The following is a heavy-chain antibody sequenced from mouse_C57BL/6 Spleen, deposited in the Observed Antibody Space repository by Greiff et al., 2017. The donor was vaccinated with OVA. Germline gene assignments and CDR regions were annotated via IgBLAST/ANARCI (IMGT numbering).Heavy chain of an antibody. CDR1: GYTFTSYW. J-gene: IGHJ4*01. CDR2: IYPGSGST. D-gene: IGHD1-1*01. V-gene: IGHV1-55*01. CDR3: AIYYGSSSHAMDY. Sequence: VKLQQPGAELVKPGASVKMSCKASGYTFTSYWITWVKQRPGQGLEWIGDIYPGSGSTNYNEKFKSKATLTVDTSSSTAYMQLSSLTSEDSAVYYCAIYYGSSSHAMDYWGQGTSVTVSS.